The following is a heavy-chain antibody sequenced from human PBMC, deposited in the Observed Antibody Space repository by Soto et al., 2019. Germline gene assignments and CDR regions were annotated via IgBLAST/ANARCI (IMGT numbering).Heavy chain of an antibody. Sequence: PEGSLRLSCAASGFTFSSYAMSCVRQAPGKGLGWVSAISGSGGSTYYADSVKGRFTISRDNSKNTLYLQMNSLRAEDTAVYYCAKNYDFWSGSCLDYWGQGTLVTVSS. J-gene: IGHJ4*02. CDR2: ISGSGGST. D-gene: IGHD3-3*01. CDR1: GFTFSSYA. V-gene: IGHV3-23*01. CDR3: AKNYDFWSGSCLDY.